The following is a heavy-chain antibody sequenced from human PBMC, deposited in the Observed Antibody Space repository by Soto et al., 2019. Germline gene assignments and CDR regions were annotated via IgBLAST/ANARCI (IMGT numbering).Heavy chain of an antibody. D-gene: IGHD2-8*02. CDR2: INHSGST. V-gene: IGHV4-34*01. J-gene: IGHJ4*02. CDR3: GRKKITGLFDY. CDR1: GGSFSGYY. Sequence: PSETLSLTCAVYGGSFSGYYWTWIRQPPGTGLEWIGEINHSGSTNYNPSLKSRVTISVDTSKNQFSLKLTSVTAADTAVYYCGRKKITGLFDYWGQEPLVTVS.